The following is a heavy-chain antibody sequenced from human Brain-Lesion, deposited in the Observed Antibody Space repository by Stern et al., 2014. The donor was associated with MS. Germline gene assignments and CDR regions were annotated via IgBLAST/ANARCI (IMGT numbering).Heavy chain of an antibody. CDR2: ISWNSGTI. Sequence: EVQLVESGGDLVQPGRSLRLSCAAFGFTFDDYAMHWVRQAPGKGLEWVAGISWNSGTIGYADPVKGRFTTSRDNAYTSLYLQMNSLRPEDTALYYCARDITGSSAYFAYWGQGTLVTVSS. D-gene: IGHD1-14*01. J-gene: IGHJ4*02. V-gene: IGHV3-9*01. CDR1: GFTFDDYA. CDR3: ARDITGSSAYFAY.